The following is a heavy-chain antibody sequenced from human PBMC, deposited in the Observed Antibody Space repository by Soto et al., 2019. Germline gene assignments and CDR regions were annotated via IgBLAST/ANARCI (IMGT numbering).Heavy chain of an antibody. CDR1: GGTFNSYD. Sequence: QVQLVQSGAEVKKPGSSMKVSCKASGGTFNSYDINWVRQAPGQGLEWMGGIIPIVETSKYAQKVQGRVTITADESTNTVYMELSSLRSEDTAMYYCARLARPNYYAASGFFKDNWFDPWGQGTLVTVSS. CDR3: ARLARPNYYAASGFFKDNWFDP. J-gene: IGHJ5*02. V-gene: IGHV1-69*01. CDR2: IIPIVETS. D-gene: IGHD3-22*01.